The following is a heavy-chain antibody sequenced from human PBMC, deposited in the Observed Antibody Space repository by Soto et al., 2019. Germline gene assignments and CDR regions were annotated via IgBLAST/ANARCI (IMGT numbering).Heavy chain of an antibody. CDR1: GGTFSTHA. D-gene: IGHD2-15*01. CDR3: ARGYCSGGNCYSGMDV. J-gene: IGHJ6*02. Sequence: SVKVSCKASGGTFSTHAIIWVRQAPGHGLEWMGGIIPISGTTYYTQKFQGRVTITADEPTSTAFMELSSLKSEDTAVFYCARGYCSGGNCYSGMDVWGQGTMVTGSS. CDR2: IIPISGTT. V-gene: IGHV1-69*13.